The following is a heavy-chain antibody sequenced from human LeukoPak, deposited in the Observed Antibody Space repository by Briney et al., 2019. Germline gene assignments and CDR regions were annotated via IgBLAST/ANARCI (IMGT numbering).Heavy chain of an antibody. D-gene: IGHD2-2*01. V-gene: IGHV1-8*01. CDR2: MNPNSGNT. J-gene: IGHJ3*02. CDR1: GYTFTSYD. CDR3: ALGYCSSTSCHDAFDI. Sequence: ASVKVSCKASGYTFTSYDINWVRQATGQGLEWMGWMNPNSGNTGYAQKFQGRVTMTRDTSTSTAYMELSSLRSEDTAVYYCALGYCSSTSCHDAFDIWGQGTMVTVSS.